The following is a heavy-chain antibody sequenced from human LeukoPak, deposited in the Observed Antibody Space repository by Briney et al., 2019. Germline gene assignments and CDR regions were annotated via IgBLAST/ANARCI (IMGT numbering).Heavy chain of an antibody. Sequence: GGTLRLSCAASGFTFSSYWIHWISQAPGKGLIWVSRSKSDGSTNYADSVKGRFTISRDNAKNTVSLQMNSLRAEDTGVYYCARAPSEIGGYYPEYFRHWGQGTLVTVSS. CDR2: SKSDGST. J-gene: IGHJ1*01. CDR3: ARAPSEIGGYYPEYFRH. V-gene: IGHV3-74*01. CDR1: GFTFSSYW. D-gene: IGHD3-22*01.